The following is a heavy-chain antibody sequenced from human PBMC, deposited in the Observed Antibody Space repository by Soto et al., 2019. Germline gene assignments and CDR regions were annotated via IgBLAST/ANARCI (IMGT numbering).Heavy chain of an antibody. CDR1: GYTFTSYD. J-gene: IGHJ4*02. D-gene: IGHD6-19*01. Sequence: GASVKVSCKASGYTFTSYDINWVRQATGQGLEWMGWMNPNSGNTGYAQKFQGRVTMTRNTSISTAYMELSSLRSEDTAVYYCARGLRRVAVAGYWGQGTLVTVSS. CDR3: ARGLRRVAVAGY. CDR2: MNPNSGNT. V-gene: IGHV1-8*01.